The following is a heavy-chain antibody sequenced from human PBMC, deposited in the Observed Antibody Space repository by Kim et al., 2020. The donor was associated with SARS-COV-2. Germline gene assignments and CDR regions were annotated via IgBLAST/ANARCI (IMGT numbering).Heavy chain of an antibody. CDR3: ARKILKKSITIFVVVIVSGRLDY. CDR2: MNPNRGNT. CDR1: GYTFTSYD. J-gene: IGHJ4*02. V-gene: IGHV1-8*01. Sequence: ASVKVSCKASGYTFTSYDINWVRQATGQGLEWRVWMNPNRGNTGYPQKFQGTFTITRNTSISTAYMELSSLRSEDTAVYYCARKILKKSITIFVVVIVSGRLDYWGQGTLVTVSS. D-gene: IGHD3-3*01.